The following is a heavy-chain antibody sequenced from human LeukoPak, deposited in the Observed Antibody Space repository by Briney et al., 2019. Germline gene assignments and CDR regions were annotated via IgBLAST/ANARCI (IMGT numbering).Heavy chain of an antibody. D-gene: IGHD1-26*01. J-gene: IGHJ4*02. CDR2: IYYSGST. Sequence: SETLSLTCTVSGGSISSHYWSWIRQPPGKGLEWIGYIYYSGSTNYNPSLKSRVTISVDTSKNQFSLKLSSVTAADTAVYYCARGPGYSGSYFDYWGQGTLVTVSS. CDR3: ARGPGYSGSYFDY. V-gene: IGHV4-59*11. CDR1: GGSISSHY.